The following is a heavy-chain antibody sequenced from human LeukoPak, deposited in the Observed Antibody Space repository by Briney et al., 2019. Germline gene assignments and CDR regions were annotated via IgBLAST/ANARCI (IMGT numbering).Heavy chain of an antibody. V-gene: IGHV5-51*01. CDR3: ARGGLVVIGRHAFDI. CDR2: IYPGDSDT. J-gene: IGHJ3*02. D-gene: IGHD3-22*01. CDR1: GYSFTSYW. Sequence: GESLKISCKGSGYSFTSYWIGWVRQMPGKGLEWMGIIYPGDSDTRYSPSFQGQVTISADKSISTAYLQWSSLKASDTAMYYCARGGLVVIGRHAFDIWGQGTMVTVSS.